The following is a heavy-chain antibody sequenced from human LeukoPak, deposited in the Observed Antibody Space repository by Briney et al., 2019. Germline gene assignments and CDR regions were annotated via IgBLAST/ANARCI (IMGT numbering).Heavy chain of an antibody. CDR2: IYYSGSTNT. V-gene: IGHV4-61*01. D-gene: IGHD2-15*01. J-gene: IGHJ6*03. Sequence: SETLSLTCTVSGGSMSSSTSYWSWIRQPPGKGLEWIGYIYYSGSTNTNYNPSLKSRATISVDTSKNQFSLKLSSVTAADTAVYYCARDEAGRYCSGGSCYSNYYYYMDVWGKGTTVTVSS. CDR1: GGSMSSSTSY. CDR3: ARDEAGRYCSGGSCYSNYYYYMDV.